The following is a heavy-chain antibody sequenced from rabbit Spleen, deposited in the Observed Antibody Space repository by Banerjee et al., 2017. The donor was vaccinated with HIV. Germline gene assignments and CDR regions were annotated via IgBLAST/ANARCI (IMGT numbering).Heavy chain of an antibody. D-gene: IGHD8-1*01. Sequence: QLEETGGGLVQPGGSLTLSCKTSGFDFSSYSMSWVRQAPGKGLEWIGAIYTGRGGTDYANWVNGRFTISSDNAQYTVDLQMNSLTAADTATYFCARDGSGGSYFAFWGQGTLVTVS. CDR1: GFDFSSYS. V-gene: IGHV1S7*01. J-gene: IGHJ6*01. CDR2: IYTGRGGT. CDR3: ARDGSGGSYFAF.